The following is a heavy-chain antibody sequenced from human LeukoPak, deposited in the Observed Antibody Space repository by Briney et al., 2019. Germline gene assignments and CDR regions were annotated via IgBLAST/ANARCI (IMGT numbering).Heavy chain of an antibody. CDR2: IDWDDDK. V-gene: IGHV2-70*11. J-gene: IGHJ4*02. Sequence: SGPALLKPTPTLTLTCTFSGFSLSTSGMCVSRIRQPPGKALEWLSRIDWDDDKYYSTSLKTRLTISKDTSKNQVVLTMTNMDPVDTATYYCARIFGSSSYYFDYWGQGTLVTVSS. D-gene: IGHD6-13*01. CDR1: GFSLSTSGMC. CDR3: ARIFGSSSYYFDY.